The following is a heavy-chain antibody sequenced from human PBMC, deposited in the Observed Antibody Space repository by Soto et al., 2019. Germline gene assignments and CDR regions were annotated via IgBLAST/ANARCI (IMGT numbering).Heavy chain of an antibody. CDR3: ARENDFWRGYHTNWFVP. CDR2: ISYDGSNK. D-gene: IGHD3-3*01. CDR1: GFTFSSYA. J-gene: IGHJ5*02. Sequence: GGSLRLSCAASGFTFSSYAMHWGRQAPGKGLEWVAVISYDGSNKYYADSVKGRFTISRDNSKNTLYLQMNSLRAEDTAVYYCARENDFWRGYHTNWFVPWGQRTLVTVSS. V-gene: IGHV3-30-3*01.